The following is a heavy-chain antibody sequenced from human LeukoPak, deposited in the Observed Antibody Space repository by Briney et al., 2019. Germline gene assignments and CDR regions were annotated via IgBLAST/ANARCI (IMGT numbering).Heavy chain of an antibody. Sequence: SETLSLTCTVSDGFINSYYWSWIRQPPGKGLEWIGYVYYSGSTNYNPSLKSRVTISIDSSKNQFSLNLTSVTAEDTAVYSCARGTSGYYYYGLDVWGQGTTVTVSS. J-gene: IGHJ6*02. CDR2: VYYSGST. CDR3: ARGTSGYYYYGLDV. D-gene: IGHD3-3*01. V-gene: IGHV4-59*01. CDR1: DGFINSYY.